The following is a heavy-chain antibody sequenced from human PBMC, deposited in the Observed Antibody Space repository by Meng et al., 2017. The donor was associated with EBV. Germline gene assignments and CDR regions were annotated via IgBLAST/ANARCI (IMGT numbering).Heavy chain of an antibody. J-gene: IGHJ5*02. Sequence: QVQLQESGPGMVKPSETLSLSCTVSGGSVNNESYYWGWTRQPPGKGLEYIGHIYYTGSTNYNSSLKSRVTISLDKSKNQFSLKLTSLTAADTAIYYCARGDYTNYPRWFDAWRQGTLGTVDS. V-gene: IGHV4-61*01. CDR1: GGSVNNESYY. CDR3: ARGDYTNYPRWFDA. CDR2: IYYTGST. D-gene: IGHD4-11*01.